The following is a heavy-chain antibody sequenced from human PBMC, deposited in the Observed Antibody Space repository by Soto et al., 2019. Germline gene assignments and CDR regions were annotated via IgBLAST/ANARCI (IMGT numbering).Heavy chain of an antibody. CDR3: ARDRVESGYPEYFQY. CDR2: IYSGGST. CDR1: GFTFSSYA. J-gene: IGHJ1*01. Sequence: GGSLRLSCAASGFTFSSYAMSWVRQAPGKGLEWVSVIYSGGSTYYADSVKGRFTISRDNSKNTLYLQMNSLRAEDTAVYYCARDRVESGYPEYFQYWGQGTLVTVSS. V-gene: IGHV3-53*01. D-gene: IGHD3-22*01.